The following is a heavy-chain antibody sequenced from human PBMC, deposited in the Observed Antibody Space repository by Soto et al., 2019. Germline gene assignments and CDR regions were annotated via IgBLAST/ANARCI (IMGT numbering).Heavy chain of an antibody. CDR1: GFTFSSYW. Sequence: GGSLRLSCAASGFTFSSYWMSWVRQAPGKGLEWVANIKQDGSEKYYVDSVKGRFTISRDNAKNSLYLQMNSLRAEDTAVYYCARDQYSSSWYPVYYYYYGMDVWXQGTTVTVSS. D-gene: IGHD6-13*01. CDR3: ARDQYSSSWYPVYYYYYGMDV. J-gene: IGHJ6*02. CDR2: IKQDGSEK. V-gene: IGHV3-7*03.